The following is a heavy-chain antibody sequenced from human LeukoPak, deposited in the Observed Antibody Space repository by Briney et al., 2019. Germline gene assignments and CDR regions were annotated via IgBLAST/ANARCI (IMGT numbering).Heavy chain of an antibody. Sequence: PSETLSLTCAVYGGSFSGYYWSWIRQPPGKGLEWIGEINHSGSTNYNPSLKSRVTISVDTSKNQFSLKLSSVTAADTAVYYCAISSTSCYEYWGQGTLVTVSS. J-gene: IGHJ4*02. CDR3: AISSTSCYEY. CDR1: GGSFSGYY. D-gene: IGHD2-2*01. CDR2: INHSGST. V-gene: IGHV4-34*01.